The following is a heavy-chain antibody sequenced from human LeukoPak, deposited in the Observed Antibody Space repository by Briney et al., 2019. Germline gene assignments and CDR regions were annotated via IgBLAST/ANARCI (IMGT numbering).Heavy chain of an antibody. CDR2: ISSSGSTI. Sequence: PGGSLRLSCPASGFTFSSCEMNWVRQAPGKGLEWVSYISSSGSTIYYADSVKGRFTISKDNAKNSLYLQMNSLRAEDTAVYYCARESYDILTGYYNTPFDYWGQGTLVTVSS. CDR3: ARESYDILTGYYNTPFDY. D-gene: IGHD3-9*01. CDR1: GFTFSSCE. J-gene: IGHJ4*02. V-gene: IGHV3-48*03.